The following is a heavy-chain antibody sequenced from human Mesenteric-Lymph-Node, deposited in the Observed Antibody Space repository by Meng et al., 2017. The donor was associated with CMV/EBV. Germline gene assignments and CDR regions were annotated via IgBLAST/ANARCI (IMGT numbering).Heavy chain of an antibody. V-gene: IGHV3-48*03. D-gene: IGHD2-2*02. Sequence: GESLKISCAASGFSFSRYEMMWVRQAPGKGLEWVSYISSSGSDIYYADSLKGRFTVSRDTAKDSLFLQMYSLRAEDTAVYYCARDDCSSTSCYSKNVFDIWGQGTMVTVSS. J-gene: IGHJ3*02. CDR1: GFSFSRYE. CDR3: ARDDCSSTSCYSKNVFDI. CDR2: ISSSGSDI.